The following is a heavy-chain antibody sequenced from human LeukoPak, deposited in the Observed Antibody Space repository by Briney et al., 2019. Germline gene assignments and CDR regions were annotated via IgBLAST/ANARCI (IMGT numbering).Heavy chain of an antibody. Sequence: GASVKVSCKASGYTFTSYYIHWVRQAPGQGLEWMGIINPSGGSTSYAQKFQGRVTVTRDTSTSTVYMELSSLRSEDTAVYYCARDRWCSGGSCYSGGVGWFDPWGQGTLVTVSS. D-gene: IGHD2-15*01. V-gene: IGHV1-46*01. CDR3: ARDRWCSGGSCYSGGVGWFDP. J-gene: IGHJ5*02. CDR2: INPSGGST. CDR1: GYTFTSYY.